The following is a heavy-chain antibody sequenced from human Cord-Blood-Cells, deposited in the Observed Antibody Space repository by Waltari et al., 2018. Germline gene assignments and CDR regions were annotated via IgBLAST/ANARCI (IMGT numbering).Heavy chain of an antibody. CDR3: ARDLRVDTAMVGIYWFDP. J-gene: IGHJ5*02. CDR1: GYTFTGYY. D-gene: IGHD5-18*01. Sequence: QVQLVQSGAEVMKPGASVKVSCKASGYTFTGYYMHWVRQAPGQGLEWMGWINPNSGGTNYAQKFQGRVTMTRDTSISTAYMERSRLRSDDTAGYYCARDLRVDTAMVGIYWFDPGAREPWSPSPQ. V-gene: IGHV1-2*02. CDR2: INPNSGGT.